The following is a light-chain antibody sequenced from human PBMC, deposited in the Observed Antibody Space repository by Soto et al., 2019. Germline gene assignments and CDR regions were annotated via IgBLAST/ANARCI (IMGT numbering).Light chain of an antibody. J-gene: IGKJ2*01. V-gene: IGKV3-20*01. CDR3: HQYGSSPLDT. Sequence: EIVLTQSPGTLSLSPGERATLSCRASQSVSSSYLAWYQQKPGQAPRLLIYGASSRATGIPDRFSGSGSGTDFTLTISRLEPEDFAVYSCHQYGSSPLDTFGQGTKLEIK. CDR1: QSVSSSY. CDR2: GAS.